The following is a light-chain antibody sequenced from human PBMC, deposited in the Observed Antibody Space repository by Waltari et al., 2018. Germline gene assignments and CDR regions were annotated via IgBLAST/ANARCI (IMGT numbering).Light chain of an antibody. CDR1: SGHSSNV. V-gene: IGLV4-69*01. Sequence: QLVLTQSPSASASLGASVTPTCTPSSGHSSNVIAWLTEQPGKRPRYLMKVTSDGTHSNGAEIPDRFSGSSSGAERYLTLSSLQSEDEADYYCQTWGHGTWVFGGGTKLTVL. CDR2: VTSDGTH. J-gene: IGLJ3*02. CDR3: QTWGHGTWV.